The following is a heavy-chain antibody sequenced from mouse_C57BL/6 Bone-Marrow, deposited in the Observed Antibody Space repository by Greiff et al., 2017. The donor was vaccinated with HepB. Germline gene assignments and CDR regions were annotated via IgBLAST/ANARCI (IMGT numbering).Heavy chain of an antibody. J-gene: IGHJ3*01. CDR2: IYPGSGNT. D-gene: IGHD2-10*01. CDR1: GYTFTDYY. CDR3: ARYNSYYDNGWFAY. Sequence: QVQLQQSGAELVRPGASVKLSCKASGYTFTDYYINWVKQRPGQGLEWIARIYPGSGNTYYNEKFKGKATLTAEKSSSTAYMRLSSLTSEDSAVYFCARYNSYYDNGWFAYWGKGTMVTVSA. V-gene: IGHV1-76*01.